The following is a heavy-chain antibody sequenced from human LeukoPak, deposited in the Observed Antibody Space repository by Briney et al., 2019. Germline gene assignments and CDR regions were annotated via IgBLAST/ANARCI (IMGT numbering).Heavy chain of an antibody. V-gene: IGHV3-11*04. Sequence: GRSLRLSCAAPGFTFSDYYMSWIRQAPGRGLEWISYITSSGSTIYYADSVKGRFTISRDNAKNSLFLQMNSLRAEDTAVYYCARRSATEPTPYYYYYMDVWGKGTTVTVSS. D-gene: IGHD1-14*01. CDR1: GFTFSDYY. J-gene: IGHJ6*03. CDR2: ITSSGSTI. CDR3: ARRSATEPTPYYYYYMDV.